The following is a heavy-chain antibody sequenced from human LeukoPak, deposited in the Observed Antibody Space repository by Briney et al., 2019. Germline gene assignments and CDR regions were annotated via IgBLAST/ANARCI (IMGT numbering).Heavy chain of an antibody. Sequence: GSLRLSCAASGFTFSSYSMNWVRRAPGKGLEWVSYISSSGSTIYYADPVKGRFTISRDNAKNSLYLRMNSLRAEDTAVYYCARPVVVVAATDVFDIWGQGTMVTVSS. CDR2: ISSSGSTI. CDR3: ARPVVVVAATDVFDI. D-gene: IGHD2-15*01. J-gene: IGHJ3*02. V-gene: IGHV3-48*04. CDR1: GFTFSSYS.